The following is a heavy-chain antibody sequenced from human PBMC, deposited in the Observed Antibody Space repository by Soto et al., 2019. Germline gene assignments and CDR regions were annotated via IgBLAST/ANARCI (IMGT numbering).Heavy chain of an antibody. V-gene: IGHV4-30-4*01. D-gene: IGHD2-21*02. CDR2: IYYSGST. CDR1: GGSISSGDYY. Sequence: QVQLQESGPGLVKPSQTLSLTCTVSGGSISSGDYYWSWIRQPPGKGLEWIGYIYYSGSTYYNPSLKSRVSISVDSSKNQFSLKLSSVTVADTAVYYCARISPARMVVVTAIPNYFDYWGQGTLVTVSS. J-gene: IGHJ4*02. CDR3: ARISPARMVVVTAIPNYFDY.